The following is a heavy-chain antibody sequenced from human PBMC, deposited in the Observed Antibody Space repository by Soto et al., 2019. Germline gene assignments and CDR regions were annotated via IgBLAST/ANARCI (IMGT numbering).Heavy chain of an antibody. CDR2: ISGSGGST. J-gene: IGHJ6*03. CDR1: GFTFSSYA. Sequence: PGGSLRLSCAASGFTFSSYAMSWVRQAPGKGLEWVSAISGSGGSTYYADSVKGRFTISRDNSKNTLYLQMNSLRAEDTAVYYCAKTIADRELDYYYYYYMDVWGKGTTVTVSS. D-gene: IGHD6-6*01. V-gene: IGHV3-23*01. CDR3: AKTIADRELDYYYYYYMDV.